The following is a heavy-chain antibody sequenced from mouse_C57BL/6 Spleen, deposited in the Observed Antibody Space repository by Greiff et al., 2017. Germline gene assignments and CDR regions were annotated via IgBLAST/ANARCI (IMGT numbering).Heavy chain of an antibody. V-gene: IGHV5-17*01. CDR1: GFTFSDYG. CDR3: ARGDYYGSSPWYFDV. D-gene: IGHD1-1*01. Sequence: EVKLMESGGGLVKPGGSLKLSCAASGFTFSDYGMHWVRQAPEKGLEWVAYISSGSSTIYYADTVKGRFTISRVNAKNTLFLQMTSLRSEDTAMYYWARGDYYGSSPWYFDVWGTGTTVTVSS. J-gene: IGHJ1*03. CDR2: ISSGSSTI.